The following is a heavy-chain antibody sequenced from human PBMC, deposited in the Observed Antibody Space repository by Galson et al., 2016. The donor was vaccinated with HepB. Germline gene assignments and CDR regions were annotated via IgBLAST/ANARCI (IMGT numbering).Heavy chain of an antibody. CDR2: IYYSGSP. D-gene: IGHD1-26*01. V-gene: IGHV4-39*01. Sequence: ETLSLTCTVSGGSISSSNHYWGWIRQPPGKGLEWIGSIYYSGSPYYNPSLKSRVTISVDTSKNQFSLKLSSVTAADTAVYFCARRIEYGGSYPFDDWGQGTLVTVSS. J-gene: IGHJ4*02. CDR1: GGSISSSNHY. CDR3: ARRIEYGGSYPFDD.